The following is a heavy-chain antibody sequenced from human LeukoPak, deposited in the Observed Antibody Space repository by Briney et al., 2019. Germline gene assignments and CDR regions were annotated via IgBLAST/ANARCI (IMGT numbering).Heavy chain of an antibody. V-gene: IGHV4-39*02. CDR1: GGSISSSGNS. J-gene: IGHJ4*02. CDR2: IYYSGST. D-gene: IGHD6-19*01. Sequence: SETLSLTCTVSGGSISSSGNSWGWIRQPPGKGLEWIGSIYYSGSTYYNPSLESRVTTSVDTSRNQFSLRLSSVTAADTAVYYCARADQAGEPKGWGQGTLVTVSS. CDR3: ARADQAGEPKG.